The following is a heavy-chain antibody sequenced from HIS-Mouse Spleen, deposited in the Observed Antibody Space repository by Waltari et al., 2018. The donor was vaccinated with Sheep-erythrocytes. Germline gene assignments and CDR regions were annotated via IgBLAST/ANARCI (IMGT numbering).Heavy chain of an antibody. CDR3: ARVPPGYYDFWSGPTGPRWFDP. V-gene: IGHV4-39*07. CDR2: SYYSGGT. D-gene: IGHD3-3*01. CDR1: GGSISSSSYS. J-gene: IGHJ5*02. Sequence: QLQLQESGPGLVKPSETLSLTCTVSGGSISSSSYSWGWIRQPPGKGREWIGRSYYSGGTYYSPALKSQVTISVDTSKNQFSLRLSSVTAADTAVYYCARVPPGYYDFWSGPTGPRWFDPWGQGTLVTVSS.